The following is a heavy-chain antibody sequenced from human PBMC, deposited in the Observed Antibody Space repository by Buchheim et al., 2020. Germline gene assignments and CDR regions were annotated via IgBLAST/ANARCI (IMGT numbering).Heavy chain of an antibody. D-gene: IGHD6-19*01. Sequence: QVQLVESGGGVVQPGRSLRLSCAASGFTFSSYAMHWVRQAPGKGLEWVAVISYDGSNKYYADSVKGRFTISRDNSKNTLYLQMNSLRAEDTAVYYCARDRAVAGTDYYYGMDVWGQGTT. CDR1: GFTFSSYA. CDR2: ISYDGSNK. CDR3: ARDRAVAGTDYYYGMDV. V-gene: IGHV3-30-3*01. J-gene: IGHJ6*02.